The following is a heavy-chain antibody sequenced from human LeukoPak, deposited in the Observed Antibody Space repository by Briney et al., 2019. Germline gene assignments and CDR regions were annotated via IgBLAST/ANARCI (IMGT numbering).Heavy chain of an antibody. D-gene: IGHD3-10*01. Sequence: ASVKVSCKASGYTFSSYHIAWVRQAPGQGLEWMGWIRGYNGDTNYAQKFQGRVTITADESTSTAYMELSSLRSEDTAVYYCAREEPQGSGSYYNWFDPWGQGTLVTVSS. J-gene: IGHJ5*02. CDR3: AREEPQGSGSYYNWFDP. V-gene: IGHV1-18*01. CDR1: GYTFSSYH. CDR2: IRGYNGDT.